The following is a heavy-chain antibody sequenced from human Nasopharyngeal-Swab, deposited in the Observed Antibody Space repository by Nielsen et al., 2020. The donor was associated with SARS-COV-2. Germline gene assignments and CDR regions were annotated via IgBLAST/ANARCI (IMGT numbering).Heavy chain of an antibody. J-gene: IGHJ6*03. Sequence: SETLSLTCAVYGGSFSAYYWSWIRQSPGKGLEWIGYIYYSGSTNYNPSLKSRVTISVDTSKNQFSLKLSSVTAADTAVYYCARGHYDFWGSYYYYYMDVWGKGTTVTVSS. CDR3: ARGHYDFWGSYYYYYMDV. D-gene: IGHD3-3*01. V-gene: IGHV4-59*01. CDR2: IYYSGST. CDR1: GGSFSAYY.